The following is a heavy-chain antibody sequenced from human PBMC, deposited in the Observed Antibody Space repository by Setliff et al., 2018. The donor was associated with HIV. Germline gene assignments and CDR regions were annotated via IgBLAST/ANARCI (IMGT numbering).Heavy chain of an antibody. V-gene: IGHV4-38-2*02. J-gene: IGHJ3*02. D-gene: IGHD3-22*01. CDR1: AYSIRNGYY. Sequence: SETLSLTCTVSAYSIRNGYYWGWIRQSPGKGLEWIGYIYYSGSTTYNPSLRSRVTISIDTSKNQFSLNLRSVTAADTAVYYCARDSSGSIDAFDIWGQGTMVTVSS. CDR3: ARDSSGSIDAFDI. CDR2: IYYSGST.